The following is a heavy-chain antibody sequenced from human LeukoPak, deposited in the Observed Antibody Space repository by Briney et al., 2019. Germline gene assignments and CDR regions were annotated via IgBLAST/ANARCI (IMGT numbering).Heavy chain of an antibody. CDR2: INPNSGGT. D-gene: IGHD6-13*01. CDR1: GYTFTGYY. V-gene: IGHV1-2*02. J-gene: IGHJ5*02. CDR3: ARDGLIAAAGTNWFDP. Sequence: ASVKVSCKASGYTFTGYYMHWVRQAPGQGLEWMGWINPNSGGTNYAQKFQGRVTMTRDTSISTAYMALSRLRSDDTAVYYCARDGLIAAAGTNWFDPWGQGTLVTVSS.